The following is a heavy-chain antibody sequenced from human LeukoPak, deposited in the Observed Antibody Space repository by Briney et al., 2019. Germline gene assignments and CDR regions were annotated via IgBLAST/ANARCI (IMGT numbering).Heavy chain of an antibody. D-gene: IGHD2-15*01. J-gene: IGHJ4*02. CDR3: ARVKVVVVAATRSFDY. V-gene: IGHV4-38-2*02. CDR1: SFSCSIPYY. CDR2: INPSGHT. Sequence: SETLSLTCSVSSFSCSIPYYWGWIRQPPGQGLEWIGSINPSGHTYYNPSLKSRVTISLDTSRNQFSLKLTSVTAADTAVYYCARVKVVVVAATRSFDYWGQGTLVTVSS.